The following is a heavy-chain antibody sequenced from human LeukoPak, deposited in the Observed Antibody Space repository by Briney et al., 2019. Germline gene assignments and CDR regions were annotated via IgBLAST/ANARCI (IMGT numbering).Heavy chain of an antibody. CDR1: GFTVSSNH. V-gene: IGHV3-53*01. CDR2: IYSGGST. D-gene: IGHD1-26*01. Sequence: GGSLRLSFAASGFTVSSNHMSWVRQAPGKGLEWVSVIYSGGSTYYADSVKGRFTISRDNSKNTLYLQMNSLRAEDTAVYYCARENREPSSRAFDYWGQGTLVTVSS. J-gene: IGHJ4*02. CDR3: ARENREPSSRAFDY.